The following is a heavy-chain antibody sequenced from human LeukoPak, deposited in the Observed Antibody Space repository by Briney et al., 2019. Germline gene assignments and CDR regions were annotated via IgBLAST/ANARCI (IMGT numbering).Heavy chain of an antibody. Sequence: GRSLRLSCAASGFTFCTYWMSWVRQAPGKGLEWVANIKQDGSEKYYVDFVKGRFTISRDNAKNSLYLQMNTLRPEDTAVYYCARERQNKDFWSGGDYWGQGTLVTVSS. CDR3: ARERQNKDFWSGGDY. D-gene: IGHD3-3*01. CDR2: IKQDGSEK. CDR1: GFTFCTYW. V-gene: IGHV3-7*01. J-gene: IGHJ4*02.